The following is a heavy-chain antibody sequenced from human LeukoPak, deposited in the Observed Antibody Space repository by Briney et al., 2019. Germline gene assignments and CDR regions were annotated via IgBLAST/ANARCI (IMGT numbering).Heavy chain of an antibody. CDR1: GFTFSSYA. CDR3: ARDRAGYYLNSDYFDY. Sequence: SGGSLRLSCAASGFTFSSYAMHWVRQAPGKGLEWVAVISYDGSNKYYADSVKGRFTISRDNSKNTLYLQMNSLRAEDTAVYYCARDRAGYYLNSDYFDYWGQGTLVTVSS. CDR2: ISYDGSNK. V-gene: IGHV3-30-3*01. J-gene: IGHJ4*02. D-gene: IGHD3-9*01.